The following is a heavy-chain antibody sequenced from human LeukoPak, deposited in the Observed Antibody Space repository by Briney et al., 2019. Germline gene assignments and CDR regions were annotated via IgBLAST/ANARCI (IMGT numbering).Heavy chain of an antibody. D-gene: IGHD3-10*01. CDR1: GFTFSNYG. J-gene: IGHJ4*02. Sequence: PGGSLRLSCAASGFTFSNYGMHWVRQAPGKGLEWVAVIWYDGSNGYYADSVKGRFTISRDNSKNTLYLQMNSLRAEDTAGYYCARIPIGFGELGNYWGQGTLVTVSS. CDR3: ARIPIGFGELGNY. CDR2: IWYDGSNG. V-gene: IGHV3-33*01.